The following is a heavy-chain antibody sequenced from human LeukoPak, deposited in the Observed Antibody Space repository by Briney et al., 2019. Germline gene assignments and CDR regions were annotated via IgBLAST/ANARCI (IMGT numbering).Heavy chain of an antibody. J-gene: IGHJ4*02. Sequence: SETLSLTCAVYGGSFSGYYWSWIRQPPGKGLEWIGEINHSGSTNYNPSLKSRVAISLDTSKNQFSLKLSSVTAADTAVYYCASHPSSGYDHFDHWGQGTLVTVSS. CDR2: INHSGST. D-gene: IGHD5-12*01. V-gene: IGHV4-34*01. CDR3: ASHPSSGYDHFDH. CDR1: GGSFSGYY.